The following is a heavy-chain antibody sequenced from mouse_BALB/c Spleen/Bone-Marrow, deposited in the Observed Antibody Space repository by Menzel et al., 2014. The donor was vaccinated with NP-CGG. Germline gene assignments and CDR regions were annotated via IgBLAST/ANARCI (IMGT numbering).Heavy chain of an antibody. J-gene: IGHJ3*01. Sequence: EVQLVESGGNLVKPGGSLKLSCAASGFTFSDYYMYWVRQTPEKRLEWVATISDGGSYTYYPDSVKGRFTISRDNAKNSLYLQMNSLKSEDSAMYDCARGGAHFYGRGFTYWGQGTLVTVSA. CDR2: ISDGGSYT. CDR1: GFTFSDYY. V-gene: IGHV5-4*02. CDR3: ARGGAHFYGRGFTY. D-gene: IGHD1-2*01.